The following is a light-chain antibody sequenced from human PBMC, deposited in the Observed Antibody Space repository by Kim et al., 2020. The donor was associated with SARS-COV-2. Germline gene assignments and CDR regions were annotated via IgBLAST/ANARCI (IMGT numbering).Light chain of an antibody. CDR1: KLGNKY. J-gene: IGLJ2*01. V-gene: IGLV3-1*01. CDR3: QAWDSSTVV. Sequence: SYELTQPPSVSVSPGQTASITCSGDKLGNKYACWYQQKPGQSPILVIYQNTKRPSGIPERFSGSKSANTATLTISGTQAMDEADYYCQAWDSSTVVFGGGTQLTVL. CDR2: QNT.